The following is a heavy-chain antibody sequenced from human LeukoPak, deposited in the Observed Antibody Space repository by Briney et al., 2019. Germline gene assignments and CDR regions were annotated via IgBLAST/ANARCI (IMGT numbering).Heavy chain of an antibody. CDR1: GYTFTSYD. D-gene: IGHD6-19*01. V-gene: IGHV1-8*03. Sequence: VASVKVSCKASGYTFTSYDINWVRQATGQGLEWMGWMNPNSGNTGYAQKFQGRVTITRNTSISTAYMELSSLRSEDTAVYYCARGRGVPSGWYEDLYYYYMDVWGKGTTVTVSS. CDR3: ARGRGVPSGWYEDLYYYYMDV. CDR2: MNPNSGNT. J-gene: IGHJ6*03.